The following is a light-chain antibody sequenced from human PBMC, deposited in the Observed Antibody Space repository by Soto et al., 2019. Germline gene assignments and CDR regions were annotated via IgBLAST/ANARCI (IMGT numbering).Light chain of an antibody. CDR3: QQYNSYPT. V-gene: IGKV1-5*03. CDR1: QSIISG. Sequence: DIQITQSPSTLSSSVGDRVTIACRASQSIISGLAWYQQKPGKAPKLLIYKASSLESGVPSRFSGSGSGTEFTLTISSLQPDDFATYYCQQYNSYPTFGQGTKVDIK. CDR2: KAS. J-gene: IGKJ1*01.